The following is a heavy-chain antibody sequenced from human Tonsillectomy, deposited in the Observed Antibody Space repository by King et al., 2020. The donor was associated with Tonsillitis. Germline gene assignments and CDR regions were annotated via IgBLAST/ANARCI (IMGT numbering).Heavy chain of an antibody. D-gene: IGHD6-6*01. J-gene: IGHJ4*02. CDR1: GFTFSSYA. V-gene: IGHV3-23*04. CDR3: AKMVREQLVGFDY. CDR2: ISGSGGST. Sequence: VQLVESGGGLVQPGGSLRLSCAASGFTFSSYAMSWFRQAPGKGLEWVAAISGSGGSTYCADSVKGRFTISRDNSKNTLYLQMNSLRAEDTAVYYCAKMVREQLVGFDYWGQGTLVTVSS.